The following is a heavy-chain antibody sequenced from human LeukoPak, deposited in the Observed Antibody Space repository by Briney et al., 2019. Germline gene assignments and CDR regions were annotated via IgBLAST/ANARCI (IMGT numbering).Heavy chain of an antibody. CDR3: ARYRGVWWTRGSYIEY. J-gene: IGHJ4*02. D-gene: IGHD1-26*01. Sequence: ASVKVSCKASGYTFTSYGISWVRQAPGQGLEWMGWISAYNGNTNYAQKLQGRVTMTTDTSTSTAYMELRSLRSDDTAVYYCARYRGVWWTRGSYIEYWGQGTLVTVSS. CDR2: ISAYNGNT. V-gene: IGHV1-18*01. CDR1: GYTFTSYG.